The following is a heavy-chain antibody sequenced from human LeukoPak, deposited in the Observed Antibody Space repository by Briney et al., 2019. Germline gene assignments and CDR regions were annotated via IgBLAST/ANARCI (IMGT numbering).Heavy chain of an antibody. Sequence: PSETLSLTCTVSGGSISSYYWSWIRQPPGNGLEWIGYIYYSGSTNYNPSLKSRVTISVDTSKNQFSLKLSSVTAADTAVYYCARHLHPHNSGSYFFDKYYFDYWGQGTLVTVSS. J-gene: IGHJ4*02. V-gene: IGHV4-59*08. CDR2: IYYSGST. CDR3: ARHLHPHNSGSYFFDKYYFDY. CDR1: GGSISSYY. D-gene: IGHD1-26*01.